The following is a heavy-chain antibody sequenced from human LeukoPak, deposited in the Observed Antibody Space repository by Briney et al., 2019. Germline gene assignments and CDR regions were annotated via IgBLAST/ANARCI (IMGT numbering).Heavy chain of an antibody. D-gene: IGHD3-22*01. CDR3: ARDPGYDSSGFDY. CDR2: IYYGGST. CDR1: GGSITSTSSY. V-gene: IGHV4-39*07. Sequence: PETLSHTCTVSGGSITSTSSYWGWLRHPPGRGLEWIGSIYYGGSTYYNPSLKSRVTISVDTSKNQFSLKLGSVTAADTAVYYWARDPGYDSSGFDYWGQGTLVTVSS. J-gene: IGHJ4*02.